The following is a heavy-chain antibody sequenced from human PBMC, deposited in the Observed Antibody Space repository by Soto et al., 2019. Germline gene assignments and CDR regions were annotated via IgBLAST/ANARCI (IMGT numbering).Heavy chain of an antibody. Sequence: PSETLSLTCTVSGGSISSYYWSWIRQPPGKGLEWIGYIYYSGSTNYNPSLKSRVTISVDTSKNQFSLKLSSVTAADTAVYYCARDQIEYSSPHWFDPWGQGTLVTVSS. V-gene: IGHV4-59*01. CDR2: IYYSGST. CDR3: ARDQIEYSSPHWFDP. D-gene: IGHD6-6*01. J-gene: IGHJ5*02. CDR1: GGSISSYY.